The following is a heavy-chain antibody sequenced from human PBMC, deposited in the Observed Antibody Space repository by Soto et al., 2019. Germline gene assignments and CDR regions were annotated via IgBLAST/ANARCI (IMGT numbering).Heavy chain of an antibody. CDR1: GFTFSSYA. D-gene: IGHD3-22*01. J-gene: IGHJ4*02. V-gene: IGHV3-23*01. Sequence: PGGSLRLSCAASGFTFSSYAMSRVRQAPGKGLEWVSAISGSGGSTYYADSVKGRFTISRDNSKNTLYLQMNSLRAEDTAVYYCAKAHYDYYDSSGYYHHGGCFDYWGQGTLVTVSS. CDR2: ISGSGGST. CDR3: AKAHYDYYDSSGYYHHGGCFDY.